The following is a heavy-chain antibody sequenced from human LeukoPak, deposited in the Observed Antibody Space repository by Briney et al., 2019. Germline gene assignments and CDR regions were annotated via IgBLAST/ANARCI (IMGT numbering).Heavy chain of an antibody. CDR3: ARTVSAYSWGVWFDP. D-gene: IGHD3-22*01. J-gene: IGHJ5*02. CDR1: SYTFTSYG. CDR2: INTYNGNT. V-gene: IGHV1-18*01. Sequence: GASVKVSCKASSYTFTSYGISWVRQAPGQGLEWMGWINTYNGNTNYAQNLQGRVTMATDTSTSTAYMELRSLRSDDTAVYYCARTVSAYSWGVWFDPWGQGTLVTVFS.